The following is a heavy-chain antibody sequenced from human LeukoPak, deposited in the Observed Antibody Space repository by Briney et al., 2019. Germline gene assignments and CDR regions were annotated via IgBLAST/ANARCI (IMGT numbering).Heavy chain of an antibody. V-gene: IGHV4-30-4*01. J-gene: IGHJ5*02. CDR2: IYYSGST. D-gene: IGHD6-19*01. CDR3: ARGIAVAGNWFDP. Sequence: SQTLSLTCTVSGGSISSGDYYWSWIRQPPGKGLEWIGYIYYSGSTYYNPSLKSRVTISVDTSKNQLSLKLSSVTAADTAVYYCARGIAVAGNWFDPWGQGTLVTVSS. CDR1: GGSISSGDYY.